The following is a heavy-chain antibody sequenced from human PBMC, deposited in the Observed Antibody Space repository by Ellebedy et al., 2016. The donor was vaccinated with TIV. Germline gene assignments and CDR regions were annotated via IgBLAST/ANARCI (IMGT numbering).Heavy chain of an antibody. Sequence: MPSETLSLTCAVYGGSFSSYYWSWIRQPPGKGLEWIGEINHSGSTNYNPSLKSRVTLSVDTSKNQFSLDMTSVTAADTATYYCARDLGRYGMDVWGQGTTVTVSS. V-gene: IGHV4-34*01. CDR2: INHSGST. CDR3: ARDLGRYGMDV. J-gene: IGHJ6*02. CDR1: GGSFSSYY.